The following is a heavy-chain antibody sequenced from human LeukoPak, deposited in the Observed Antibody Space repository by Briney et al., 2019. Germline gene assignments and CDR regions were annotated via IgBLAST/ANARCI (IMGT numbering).Heavy chain of an antibody. V-gene: IGHV4-30-4*08. D-gene: IGHD3-22*01. CDR2: IYYSGST. CDR3: ARGPDDSSGYYPY. CDR1: GGSISSGDYY. J-gene: IGHJ4*02. Sequence: SETLSLTCTVSGGSISSGDYYWSWIRQPPGKGLEWIGYIYYSGSTYYNPSLKSRVTISVDTTKNQFSLKLSSVTAADTAVYYCARGPDDSSGYYPYWGQGTLVTASS.